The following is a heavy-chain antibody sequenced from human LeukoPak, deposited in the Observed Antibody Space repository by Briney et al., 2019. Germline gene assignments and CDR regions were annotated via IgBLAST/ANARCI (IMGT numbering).Heavy chain of an antibody. CDR2: IYDSGST. CDR3: ARYNSYGYPYYFDY. Sequence: PSETLSLTCTVSGGSSSSYYWMWIRQPPGRGVKGIGYIYDSGSTNYNPSLKSRVTISVDTSKNQFSLKLSSVTAADTAVYYCARYNSYGYPYYFDYWGQGTLVTVSS. D-gene: IGHD5-18*01. CDR1: GGSSSSYY. J-gene: IGHJ4*02. V-gene: IGHV4-59*01.